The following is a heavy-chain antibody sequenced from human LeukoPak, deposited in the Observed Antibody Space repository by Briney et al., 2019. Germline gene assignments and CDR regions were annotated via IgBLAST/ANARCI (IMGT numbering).Heavy chain of an antibody. CDR1: GFTFDDYG. CDR2: INWNGGST. CDR3: AELGITMIGGV. V-gene: IGHV3-20*04. Sequence: GGSLRLSCEASGFTFDDYGLGWVCQAPGKGLEWVSGINWNGGSTGYADSVKGRFTISRDNAKNSLYLQMNSLRAEDTAVYYCAELGITMIGGVWGKGTTVTISS. J-gene: IGHJ6*04. D-gene: IGHD3-10*02.